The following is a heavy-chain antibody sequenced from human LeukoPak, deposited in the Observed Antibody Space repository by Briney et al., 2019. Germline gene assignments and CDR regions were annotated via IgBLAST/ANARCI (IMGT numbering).Heavy chain of an antibody. Sequence: SETLSLTCTVSGGSISTYYWTWIRQPPGKGLEWIGEIYHSGSTNYNPSLKSRVTISVDKSKNQFSLKLSSVTAADTAVYYCARAASVGAFDIWGQGTMVTVSS. CDR3: ARAASVGAFDI. CDR1: GGSISTYY. J-gene: IGHJ3*02. D-gene: IGHD2-15*01. CDR2: IYHSGST. V-gene: IGHV4-59*12.